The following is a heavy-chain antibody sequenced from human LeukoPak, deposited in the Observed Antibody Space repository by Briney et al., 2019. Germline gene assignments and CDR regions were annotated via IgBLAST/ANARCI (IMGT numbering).Heavy chain of an antibody. CDR2: IYSGGST. V-gene: IGHV3-53*01. J-gene: IGHJ4*02. Sequence: GGSLRLSCAASGFTVSSNYMSWVRQAPGKGLEWVSVIYSGGSTYYADSVKGRFTISRDNSKNTLYLQMNSLRAEDTAVYYCARGSHFDSYGTYWGQGTLVTVSS. CDR3: ARGSHFDSYGTY. D-gene: IGHD5-18*01. CDR1: GFTVSSNY.